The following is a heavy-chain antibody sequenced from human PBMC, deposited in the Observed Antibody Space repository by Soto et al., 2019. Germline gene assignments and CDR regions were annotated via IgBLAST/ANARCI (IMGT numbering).Heavy chain of an antibody. CDR3: AKVGWVTSTLQAFDI. CDR2: ISGSGSST. J-gene: IGHJ3*02. V-gene: IGHV3-23*01. Sequence: APGKGLEWVSAISGSGSSTYDADSVKGRLTISRDNSKSTLYLQMDSLSAEDTAVYYCAKVGWVTSTLQAFDIWG. D-gene: IGHD4-4*01.